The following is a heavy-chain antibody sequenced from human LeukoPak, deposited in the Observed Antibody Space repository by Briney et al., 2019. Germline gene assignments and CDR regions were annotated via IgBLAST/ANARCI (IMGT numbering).Heavy chain of an antibody. D-gene: IGHD1-20*01. J-gene: IGHJ4*02. Sequence: SETLSLTCSVSGGSVSSYYWSWIRQPPGKGLEWIGYIYYGGSTNYNPSLRGRVTISVDTSKNQFSLKLSSVSAADTAVYYCARDEGLTGTSYDTHFDYWGRGTLVTVSS. CDR1: GGSVSSYY. CDR3: ARDEGLTGTSYDTHFDY. V-gene: IGHV4-59*02. CDR2: IYYGGST.